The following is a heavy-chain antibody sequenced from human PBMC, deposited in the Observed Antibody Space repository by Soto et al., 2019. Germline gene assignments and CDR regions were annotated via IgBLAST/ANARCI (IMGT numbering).Heavy chain of an antibody. J-gene: IGHJ4*02. V-gene: IGHV3-23*01. Sequence: GGSLRLSCAASGFAFSNHDMNWVRQPPGKGLEWVSNINFRGDSTYHADAVKGRFTISRDNSKNMVYLQMNSLKVEDTDVYYCVKDPNWEWGYWGQGTQVTVSS. CDR2: INFRGDST. D-gene: IGHD1-1*01. CDR3: VKDPNWEWGY. CDR1: GFAFSNHD.